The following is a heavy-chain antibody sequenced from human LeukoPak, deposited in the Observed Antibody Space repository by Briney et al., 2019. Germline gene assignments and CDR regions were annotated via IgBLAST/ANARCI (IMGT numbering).Heavy chain of an antibody. CDR1: GGSISSYY. V-gene: IGHV4-59*01. J-gene: IGHJ5*02. D-gene: IGHD3-3*01. CDR2: IHYSGST. Sequence: PSETLSLTCTVSGGSISSYYWSWIRQPPGKGLEWIGYIHYSGSTNYNPSLKSRVTISVDTSKNQFSLKLSSVTAADTAVYYCARIAYYDFWSGYYTGRGWFDPWGQGTLVTVSS. CDR3: ARIAYYDFWSGYYTGRGWFDP.